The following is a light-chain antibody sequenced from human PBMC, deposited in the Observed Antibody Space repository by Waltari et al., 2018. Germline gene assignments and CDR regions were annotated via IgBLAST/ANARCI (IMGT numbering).Light chain of an antibody. CDR1: QSVLYSSNSQNY. J-gene: IGKJ1*01. CDR3: QQYYDIPWT. Sequence: DIVMTQSPDSLAVSLGERVTINCKSSQSVLYSSNSQNYLAWYQQKPGQPPKLLIYWASARESGVPDRFSGSESGTDFTLTISSLQAEDVAVYYCQQYYDIPWTSGQGTKVEIK. V-gene: IGKV4-1*01. CDR2: WAS.